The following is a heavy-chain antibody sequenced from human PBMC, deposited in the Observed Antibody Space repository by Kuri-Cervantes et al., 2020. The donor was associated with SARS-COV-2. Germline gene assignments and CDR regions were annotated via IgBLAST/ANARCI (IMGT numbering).Heavy chain of an antibody. CDR3: ARDEDTAMATYYFDY. D-gene: IGHD5-18*01. Sequence: GESLKISCAASGFSLSRYTMNWVRQAPGKALEWVSSISGSGSYIYYADSVKGRFIISRDNSKNTLYLQMNSLRAEDTAVYYCARDEDTAMATYYFDYWSQGTLVTVSS. J-gene: IGHJ4*02. CDR2: ISGSGSYI. V-gene: IGHV3-21*01. CDR1: GFSLSRYT.